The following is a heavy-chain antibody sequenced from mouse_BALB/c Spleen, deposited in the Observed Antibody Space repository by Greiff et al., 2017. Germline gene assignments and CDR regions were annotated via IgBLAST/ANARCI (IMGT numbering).Heavy chain of an antibody. CDR2: ISTYYGDA. Sequence: QVQLQQSGAELVRPGVSVKISCKGSGYTFTDYAMHWVKQSHAKSLEWIGVISTYYGDASYNQKFKGKATMTVDKSSSTAYMELARLTSEDSAIYYCARDMDGNYYFDYWGQGTTLTVSS. CDR1: GYTFTDYA. V-gene: IGHV1S137*01. J-gene: IGHJ2*01. CDR3: ARDMDGNYYFDY. D-gene: IGHD2-1*01.